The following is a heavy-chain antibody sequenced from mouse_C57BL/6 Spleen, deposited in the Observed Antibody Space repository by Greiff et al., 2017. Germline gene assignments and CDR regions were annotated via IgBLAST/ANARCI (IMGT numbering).Heavy chain of an antibody. CDR1: GYTFTSYD. J-gene: IGHJ3*01. D-gene: IGHD1-1*01. CDR3: ARGEIYYGSREGFFAY. CDR2: IYPRDGST. V-gene: IGHV1-85*01. Sequence: VQLQQSGPELVKPGASVKLSCKASGYTFTSYDINWVKQRPGQGLEWIGWIYPRDGSTKYNEKFKGKATLTVDPSSSTAYMELHSLTSENSAVYFCARGEIYYGSREGFFAYWGQGTLVTVSA.